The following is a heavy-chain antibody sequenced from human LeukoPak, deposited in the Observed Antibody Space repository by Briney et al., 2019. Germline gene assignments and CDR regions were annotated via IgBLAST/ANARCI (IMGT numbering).Heavy chain of an antibody. Sequence: SETLSLTCAVYGGSFSGYYWSWIRQPPGKGLEWIGNIFYSGSTYYSPSLKSRVTMSVDTSKNQFSLKLSSVTAADTAVYYCVLTGYSQSDYWGQGTLVTVSS. J-gene: IGHJ4*02. CDR2: IFYSGST. CDR1: GGSFSGYY. V-gene: IGHV4-34*12. D-gene: IGHD3-9*01. CDR3: VLTGYSQSDY.